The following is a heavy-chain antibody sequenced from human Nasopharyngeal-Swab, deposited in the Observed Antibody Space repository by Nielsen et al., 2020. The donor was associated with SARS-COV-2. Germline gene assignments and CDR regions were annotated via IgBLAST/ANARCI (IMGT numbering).Heavy chain of an antibody. J-gene: IGHJ6*02. CDR3: ARVLPFRITGTSGMDV. D-gene: IGHD1-7*01. V-gene: IGHV1-46*01. Sequence: WVRQAPGQGLEWMGIINPTDGSTSYAQEFEGRVTMTRVTSTSTVYMELNSLRSEDTAVYYCARVLPFRITGTSGMDVWGQGTTGTVSS. CDR2: INPTDGST.